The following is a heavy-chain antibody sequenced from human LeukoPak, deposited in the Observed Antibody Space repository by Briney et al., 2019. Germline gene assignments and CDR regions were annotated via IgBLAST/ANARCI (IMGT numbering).Heavy chain of an antibody. J-gene: IGHJ4*02. CDR1: GGSINTYY. V-gene: IGHV4-59*01. D-gene: IGHD1-1*01. Sequence: SETLSLTCTVSGGSINTYYWSWIRQPPGKGLEWIGYLYNSGTTNYNPSLKSRVSISGDTSKNQFSLKLNSMTAADTAVYYCATRGAKTTRFDYWGQGILVTVSS. CDR2: LYNSGTT. CDR3: ATRGAKTTRFDY.